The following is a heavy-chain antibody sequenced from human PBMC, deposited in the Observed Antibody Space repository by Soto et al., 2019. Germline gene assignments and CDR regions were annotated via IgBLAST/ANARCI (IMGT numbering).Heavy chain of an antibody. J-gene: IGHJ5*02. D-gene: IGHD2-2*02. CDR1: GFTFSSYA. CDR3: AKTVIRAAILGDWFDP. CDR2: ISYDGSNK. V-gene: IGHV3-30-3*02. Sequence: QVQLVESGGGVVKPGRSLRLSCAASGFTFSSYAMHWVRQAPGKGLEWVAVISYDGSNKYYADSVKGRFTISRDNSKNTLYLQMNSLRAEDTAVYYCAKTVIRAAILGDWFDPWGQGTLVTVSS.